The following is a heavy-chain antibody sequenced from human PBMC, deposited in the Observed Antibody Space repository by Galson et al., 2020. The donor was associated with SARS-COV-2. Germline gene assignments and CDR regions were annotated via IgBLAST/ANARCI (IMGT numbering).Heavy chain of an antibody. CDR2: ISHSGRA. V-gene: IGHV4-30-4*07. D-gene: IGHD5-18*01. CDR3: ARGTILGYSSDYDFDY. J-gene: IGHJ4*02. Sequence: SETLSLTCAVSGGSISSGGYSWSWIRQPPGKGLEWIAYISHSGRAYYNPSLKSRVTISVDTSKNQFSLKLSSVTAADTAVYFCARGTILGYSSDYDFDYWGQGTLVTVSS. CDR1: GGSISSGGYS.